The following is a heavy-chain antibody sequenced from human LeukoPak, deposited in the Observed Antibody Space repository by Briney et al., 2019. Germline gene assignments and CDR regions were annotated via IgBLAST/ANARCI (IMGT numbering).Heavy chain of an antibody. CDR2: VHYSGTA. J-gene: IGHJ4*02. Sequence: PGGSLRLSCAASKFSFSSYWMHWVRQPPGKGLEFIGHVHYSGTANYNPSPRSRVTISIDTSKKHFFLKLKSVTAADTAVYYCARDATNYYDSSGYYYDWGQGTLVTVSS. D-gene: IGHD3-22*01. CDR1: KFSFSSYW. CDR3: ARDATNYYDSSGYYYD. V-gene: IGHV4-59*01.